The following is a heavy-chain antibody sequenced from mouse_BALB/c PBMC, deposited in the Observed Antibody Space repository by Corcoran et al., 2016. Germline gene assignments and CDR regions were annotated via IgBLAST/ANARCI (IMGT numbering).Heavy chain of an antibody. J-gene: IGHJ3*01. Sequence: QVQLQQSGAELMKPGASVKMSCKATGYTFSSYWIGWIKQRPGHGLEWIGEILPRSGSTNYNETFKGKATFTADTSSNTAYMQLSSLTSEDSAVYYGARQGGTYWGQGTLVTVST. CDR2: ILPRSGST. CDR3: ARQGGTY. V-gene: IGHV1-9*01. CDR1: GYTFSSYW.